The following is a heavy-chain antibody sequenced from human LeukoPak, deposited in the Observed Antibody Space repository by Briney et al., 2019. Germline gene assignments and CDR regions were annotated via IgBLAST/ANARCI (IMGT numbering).Heavy chain of an antibody. Sequence: GGSLRLSCAASGSTFSSYAMNWVRQAPGKGLEWISTIGGSGSSTYYADSVKGRFTISGDNSKNTLYLQMNSLRAEDTAVYYCAKGEAHAFWSGYYFDYWGQGTLVTVSS. CDR2: IGGSGSST. CDR1: GSTFSSYA. V-gene: IGHV3-23*01. CDR3: AKGEAHAFWSGYYFDY. J-gene: IGHJ4*02. D-gene: IGHD3-3*01.